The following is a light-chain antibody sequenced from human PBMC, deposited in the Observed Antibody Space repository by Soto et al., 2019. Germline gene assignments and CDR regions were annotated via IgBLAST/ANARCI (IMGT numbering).Light chain of an antibody. CDR2: GAS. J-gene: IGKJ2*01. CDR1: ERLSTY. Sequence: EIVMTQSPATLSVSPGERVTLSCRASERLSTYLAWYQQKPGQAPRLLIYGASTKATGIPARFSGSGSATDFTLTISCLQSGDFAGYYCQSYNDWPFTFGQGTKLEI. V-gene: IGKV3-15*01. CDR3: QSYNDWPFT.